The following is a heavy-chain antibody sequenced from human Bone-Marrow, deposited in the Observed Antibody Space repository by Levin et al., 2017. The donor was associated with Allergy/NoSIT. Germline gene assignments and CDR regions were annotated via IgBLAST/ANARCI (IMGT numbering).Heavy chain of an antibody. CDR1: GFTFSSYA. J-gene: IGHJ6*03. CDR3: AKDNAPPILEWLSLAHYYYYMDV. CDR2: ISGSGGST. D-gene: IGHD3-3*01. Sequence: RAGGSLRLSCAASGFTFSSYAMSWVRQAPGKGLEWVSAISGSGGSTYYADSVKGRFTISRDNSKNTLYLQMNSLRAEDTAVYYCAKDNAPPILEWLSLAHYYYYMDVWGKGTTVTVSS. V-gene: IGHV3-23*01.